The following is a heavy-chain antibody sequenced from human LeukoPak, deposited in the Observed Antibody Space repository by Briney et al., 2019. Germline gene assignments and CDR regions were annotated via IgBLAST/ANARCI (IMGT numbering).Heavy chain of an antibody. V-gene: IGHV4-34*01. CDR1: GGSFSGYY. D-gene: IGHD4-17*01. CDR2: INHSGST. CDR3: ARHPRTTVTTSGNDY. Sequence: ETLSLTCAVYGGSFSGYYWSWIRQPPGKGLEWIGEINHSGSTNYNPSLKSRVTISVDTSKNQFSLKLSSVTAADTAVYYCARHPRTTVTTSGNDYWGQGTLVTVSS. J-gene: IGHJ4*02.